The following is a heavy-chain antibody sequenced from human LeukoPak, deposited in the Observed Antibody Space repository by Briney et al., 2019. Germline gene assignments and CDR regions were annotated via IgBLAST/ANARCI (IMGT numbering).Heavy chain of an antibody. V-gene: IGHV1-46*01. J-gene: IGHJ4*02. CDR3: ARGDHYDSSGYYLTPYFDY. CDR2: INPSGGST. CDR1: GYTFTSYY. Sequence: ASVKVSCKASGYTFTSYYMHWVRQAPGQGLEWMGIINPSGGSTSYAQKFQGRVTMTRDTSTSTVYMELSSLRSEDTAVYYCARGDHYDSSGYYLTPYFDYWGQGTLVTVSS. D-gene: IGHD3-22*01.